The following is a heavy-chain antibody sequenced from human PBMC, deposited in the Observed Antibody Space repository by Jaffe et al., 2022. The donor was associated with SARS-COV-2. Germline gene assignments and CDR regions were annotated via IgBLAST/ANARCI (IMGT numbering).Heavy chain of an antibody. J-gene: IGHJ4*02. D-gene: IGHD3-10*01. CDR1: GFTFDDYT. CDR2: ISWDGGST. Sequence: EVQLVESGGVVVQPGGSLRLSCAASGFTFDDYTMHWVRQAPGKGLEWVSLISWDGGSTYYADSVKGRFTISRDNSKNSLYLQMNSLRTEDTALYYCAKDIGSYGSGAFDYWGQGTLVTVSS. V-gene: IGHV3-43*01. CDR3: AKDIGSYGSGAFDY.